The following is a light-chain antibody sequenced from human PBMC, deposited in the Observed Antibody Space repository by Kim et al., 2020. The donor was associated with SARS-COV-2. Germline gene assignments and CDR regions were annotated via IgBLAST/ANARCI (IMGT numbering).Light chain of an antibody. J-gene: IGLJ2*01. V-gene: IGLV1-51*01. CDR3: GTWDTSLTAVV. Sequence: GQKVTISCSGSSYNIGNSYVSWYQLLPGTAPKLLIYDNNKRPSGIPDRFSGSKSGTSATLGITGLQTGDEADYYCGTWDTSLTAVVFGGGTQLTVL. CDR2: DNN. CDR1: SYNIGNSY.